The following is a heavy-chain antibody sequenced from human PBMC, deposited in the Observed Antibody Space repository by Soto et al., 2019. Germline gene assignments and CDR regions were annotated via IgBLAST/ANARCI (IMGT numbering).Heavy chain of an antibody. J-gene: IGHJ4*02. CDR2: MNPNNGNA. CDR3: ARRKERSGPYYLDL. CDR1: GFTFITYD. Sequence: ASVKVSCKASGFTFITYDFSWVRQAAGQGLEWMGWMNPNNGNAGFAQKFRGRIKMTRNTSISTAYLELSSLRSDDSAVYFCARRKERSGPYYLDLWGQGTQVTVS. V-gene: IGHV1-8*01. D-gene: IGHD6-25*01.